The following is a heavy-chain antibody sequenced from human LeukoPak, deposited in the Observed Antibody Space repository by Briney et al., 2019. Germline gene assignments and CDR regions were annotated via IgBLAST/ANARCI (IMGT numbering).Heavy chain of an antibody. J-gene: IGHJ5*02. D-gene: IGHD2/OR15-2a*01. CDR1: GDSVSSNRAG. CDR2: TYYRSKWYT. CDR3: ARVFLYRFDP. Sequence: SQTLSLTCAISGDSVSSNRAGWHWIRQSPSRGLKWLGRTYYRSKWYTDYAVSVKSRITINPDTSKNQFSLQLNSVTPEDTAVYYCARVFLYRFDPWGQGTLVTVSS. V-gene: IGHV6-1*01.